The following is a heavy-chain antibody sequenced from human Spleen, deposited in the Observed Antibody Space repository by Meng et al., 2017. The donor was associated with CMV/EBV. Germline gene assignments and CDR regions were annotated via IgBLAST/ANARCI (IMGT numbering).Heavy chain of an antibody. V-gene: IGHV3-7*01. D-gene: IGHD1-26*01. CDR1: GFTFSGYW. CDR2: INQDENEK. J-gene: IGHJ6*02. CDR3: ARDEGGIVGAPIITQTLYYYYGMDV. Sequence: GESLKISCAASGFTFSGYWMNWVRQAPGKGLEGVANINQDENEKYYVDSVKGRFTISRDNAKNSLYLQMNSLRVEDTAVFHCARDEGGIVGAPIITQTLYYYYGMDVWGQGTTVTVSS.